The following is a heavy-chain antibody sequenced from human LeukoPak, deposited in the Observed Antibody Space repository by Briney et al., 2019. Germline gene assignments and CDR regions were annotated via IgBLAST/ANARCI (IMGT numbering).Heavy chain of an antibody. CDR3: ATGPITLDGQWLVWVY. D-gene: IGHD6-19*01. J-gene: IGHJ4*02. CDR2: FDPEDGET. CDR1: GYTLTELS. V-gene: IGHV1-24*01. Sequence: ASVKVSCKVSGYTLTELSMHRVRQAPGKGLEWMGGFDPEDGETIYAQKFQGRVTMTEDTSTDTAYMELSSLRSEDTAVYYCATGPITLDGQWLVWVYWGQGTLVTVSS.